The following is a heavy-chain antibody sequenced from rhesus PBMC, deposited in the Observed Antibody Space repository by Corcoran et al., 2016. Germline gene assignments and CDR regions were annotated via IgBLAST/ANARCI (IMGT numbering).Heavy chain of an antibody. CDR2: INTYNGNT. V-gene: IGHV1S2*01. Sequence: QVQLVQSGAEVKKPGSSVKVSCKASGYTFTDYYMHWVRQAPRQGLEGMGWINTYNGNTKYAQKFQGRVTMTRDTSTSTAYMELSSLRSEDTAVYCCAREGIAATEALWVYWGQGVLVTVSS. D-gene: IGHD6-31*01. CDR1: GYTFTDYY. J-gene: IGHJ4*01. CDR3: AREGIAATEALWVY.